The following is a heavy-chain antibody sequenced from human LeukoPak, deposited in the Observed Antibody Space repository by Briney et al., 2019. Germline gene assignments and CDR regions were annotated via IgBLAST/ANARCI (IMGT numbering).Heavy chain of an antibody. D-gene: IGHD5-18*01. Sequence: GGSLRLSCAASGFTFSSYSMNWVRQAPGKGLEWVSSISSSSSDIYYADSVKGRFTISRDNAKNSLYLQMNSLRAEDTAVYYCAREEYSYGRGVDYWGQGTLVTVSS. J-gene: IGHJ4*02. CDR3: AREEYSYGRGVDY. V-gene: IGHV3-21*01. CDR2: ISSSSSDI. CDR1: GFTFSSYS.